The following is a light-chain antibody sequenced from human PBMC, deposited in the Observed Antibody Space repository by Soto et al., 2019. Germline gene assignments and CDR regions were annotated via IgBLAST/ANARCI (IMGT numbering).Light chain of an antibody. J-gene: IGKJ1*01. CDR1: QSISVW. V-gene: IGKV1-5*03. CDR2: KAS. Sequence: DIQMTQSPSTLSASVGDRVTITCRASQSISVWLAWYQQKAGKAPNLLIYKASRLESGVPSRFSGSGSETEFTLTISGLQPGDSATYYCQQYNSYWTFGQGTKVE. CDR3: QQYNSYWT.